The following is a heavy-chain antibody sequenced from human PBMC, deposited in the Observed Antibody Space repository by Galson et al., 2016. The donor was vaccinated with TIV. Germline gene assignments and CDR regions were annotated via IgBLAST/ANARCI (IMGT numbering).Heavy chain of an antibody. CDR1: GFTFSDYW. V-gene: IGHV3-7*01. Sequence: SLRLSCAASGFTFSDYWMSWVRQAPGKGLEWVANIKQDGSVKYYVDSVKGRFTISRDNAKNSLYLQMNSLRGEDTAVYYCARKGLADYWGRGTLVTVSS. CDR3: ARKGLADY. J-gene: IGHJ4*02. CDR2: IKQDGSVK.